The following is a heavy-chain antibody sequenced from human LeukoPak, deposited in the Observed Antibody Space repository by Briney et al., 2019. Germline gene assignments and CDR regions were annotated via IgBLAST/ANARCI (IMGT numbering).Heavy chain of an antibody. D-gene: IGHD6-13*01. CDR2: ISSSSSTI. CDR1: GFTFSSYS. Sequence: PGGSLRLSCAASGFTFSSYSMNWVRQAPGKGLEWVSYISSSSSTIYYADSVKGRFTISRDNAKNSLYLQMNTLRAEDTAVYYCARDLFCSSWYGCEKEEAYWGQGTLVTVSS. J-gene: IGHJ4*02. CDR3: ARDLFCSSWYGCEKEEAY. V-gene: IGHV3-48*01.